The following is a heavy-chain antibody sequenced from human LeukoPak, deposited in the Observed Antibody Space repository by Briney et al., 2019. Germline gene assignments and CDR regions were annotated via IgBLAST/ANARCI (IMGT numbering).Heavy chain of an antibody. D-gene: IGHD3-22*01. CDR3: ARELRYDSSGYYYGNWFDP. CDR1: GGSISSSNW. J-gene: IGHJ5*02. Sequence: SETLSLTCAVSGGSISSSNWWSWVRQPPGKGLEWIGEIYHSGSTNYNPSLKSRVTISVDKSKNQFSLKLSSVTAADTAVYYCARELRYDSSGYYYGNWFDPWGQGTLVTVSS. CDR2: IYHSGST. V-gene: IGHV4-4*02.